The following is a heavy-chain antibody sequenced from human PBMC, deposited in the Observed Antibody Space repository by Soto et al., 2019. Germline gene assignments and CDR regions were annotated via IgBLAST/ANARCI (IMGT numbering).Heavy chain of an antibody. D-gene: IGHD1-1*01. CDR3: AKDKRPDGAWDMDY. V-gene: IGHV3-23*01. Sequence: SLRLSSAAAGCGLSTYTMDWARSVQGKGLEWVSSIIGSSGATDYADSVRGRFTISRDISAKSVFLQMDGLRVGDTAVYYCAKDKRPDGAWDMDYWGQGTLVTVSS. CDR1: GCGLSTYT. J-gene: IGHJ4*02. CDR2: IIGSSGAT.